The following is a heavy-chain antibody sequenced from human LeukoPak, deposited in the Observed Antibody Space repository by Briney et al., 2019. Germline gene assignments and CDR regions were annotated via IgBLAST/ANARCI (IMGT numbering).Heavy chain of an antibody. V-gene: IGHV1-24*01. J-gene: IGHJ4*02. CDR2: FDPEDGET. D-gene: IGHD3-22*01. Sequence: ASVKVSCKVSGYTLTELSMHWVRQAPGKGLEWMGGFDPEDGETIYAQKFQGRVTMTEDTSTDTAYMELSSLRSEDTAVYYCATDQPHDYYDNSGARDYWGQGTLVTVSS. CDR3: ATDQPHDYYDNSGARDY. CDR1: GYTLTELS.